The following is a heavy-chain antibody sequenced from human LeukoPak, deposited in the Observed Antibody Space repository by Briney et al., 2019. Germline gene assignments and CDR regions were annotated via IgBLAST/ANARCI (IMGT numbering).Heavy chain of an antibody. D-gene: IGHD3-10*01. CDR2: ISSSSSYI. CDR1: GSTFSSYA. CDR3: ARDEVLQGRGGS. J-gene: IGHJ4*02. V-gene: IGHV3-21*01. Sequence: GGSLRLSCAASGSTFSSYAMSWVRQAPGKGLEWVSSISSSSSYIYYADSVKGRFTISRDNAKNSLYLQMNSLRAEDTAVYYCARDEVLQGRGGSWGQGTLVTVSS.